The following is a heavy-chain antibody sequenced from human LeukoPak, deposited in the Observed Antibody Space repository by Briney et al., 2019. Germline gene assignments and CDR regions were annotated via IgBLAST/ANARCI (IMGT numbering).Heavy chain of an antibody. J-gene: IGHJ6*04. V-gene: IGHV1-24*01. CDR1: GYTLTELS. CDR2: FDREDGET. CDR3: ASFYGSGSYSYYGMDV. Sequence: ASVKVSCKVSGYTLTELSMHWVRQAPGKGLEWMGGFDREDGETIYAQKVQGRVTMTEDTSTDTAYMELSSLRSEDTAVYYCASFYGSGSYSYYGMDVWGKGTTVTVSS. D-gene: IGHD3-10*01.